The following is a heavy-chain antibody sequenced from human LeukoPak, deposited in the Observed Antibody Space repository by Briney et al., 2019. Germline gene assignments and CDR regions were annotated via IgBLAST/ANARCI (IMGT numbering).Heavy chain of an antibody. CDR3: AREAGDGYFQH. Sequence: ASVNVSCKASGYTFISYYMHWVRQAPGQGLEWMGIINPSGGSTSYAQKFQGRVTMTRDTSTSTVYMELSSLRSEDTAVYHCAREAGDGYFQHWGQGTLVTVSS. D-gene: IGHD2-21*02. V-gene: IGHV1-46*01. CDR2: INPSGGST. J-gene: IGHJ1*01. CDR1: GYTFISYY.